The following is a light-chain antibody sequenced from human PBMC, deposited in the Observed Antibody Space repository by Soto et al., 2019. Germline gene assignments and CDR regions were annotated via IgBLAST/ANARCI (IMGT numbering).Light chain of an antibody. CDR1: QSFSSY. CDR2: DAS. J-gene: IGKJ2*01. CDR3: QQRSNWGYT. V-gene: IGKV3-11*01. Sequence: EIVLTQSPATLSLSPGERATLSCRASQSFSSYLAWYQQKPGQAPRLLIYDASNRATGIPARFSGSGSGTDFTLTISSLEPEDFAVYYCQQRSNWGYTFGQGTKLEIK.